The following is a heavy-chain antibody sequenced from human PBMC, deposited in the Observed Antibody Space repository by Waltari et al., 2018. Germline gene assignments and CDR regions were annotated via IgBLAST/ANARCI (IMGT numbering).Heavy chain of an antibody. Sequence: QVQLQQWGAGLLKPSETLSLTCAVYGGSFSGYYWSWIRQPPGKGLEWIGEINHSGSTNYNPSLKSRVTISVDTSKNQFSLKLSSVTAADTAVYYCARGDIAAAKIDYWGQGTLVTVSS. V-gene: IGHV4-34*01. J-gene: IGHJ4*02. CDR2: INHSGST. D-gene: IGHD6-13*01. CDR3: ARGDIAAAKIDY. CDR1: GGSFSGYY.